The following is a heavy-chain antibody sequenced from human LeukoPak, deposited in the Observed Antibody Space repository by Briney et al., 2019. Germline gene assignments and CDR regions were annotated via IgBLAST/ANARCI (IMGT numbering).Heavy chain of an antibody. J-gene: IGHJ3*02. V-gene: IGHV4-31*11. CDR2: IYYSGST. CDR1: GGSFSGYY. CDR3: QTLSGSRSINAFDI. D-gene: IGHD5-12*01. Sequence: SETLSLTCAVYGGSFSGYYWSWIRQHPGKGLGWIGYIYYSGSTYYNPSLKSRVTISVDTSKNQFSLKLSSVTAADTAVYYCQTLSGSRSINAFDIWGQGTMVTVSS.